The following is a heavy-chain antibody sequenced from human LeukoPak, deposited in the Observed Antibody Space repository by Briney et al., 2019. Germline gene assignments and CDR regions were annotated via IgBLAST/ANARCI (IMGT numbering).Heavy chain of an antibody. CDR2: ISSSSSYI. CDR3: ARDFLGYYDILTGYPPGY. D-gene: IGHD3-9*01. V-gene: IGHV3-21*01. CDR1: GFTFSSYS. Sequence: GGPLRLSCAASGFTFSSYSMNWVRQAPGKGLEWVSSISSSSSYIYYADSVKGRFTISRDNAKNSLYLQMNSLRAEDTAVYYCARDFLGYYDILTGYPPGYWGQGTLVTVSS. J-gene: IGHJ4*02.